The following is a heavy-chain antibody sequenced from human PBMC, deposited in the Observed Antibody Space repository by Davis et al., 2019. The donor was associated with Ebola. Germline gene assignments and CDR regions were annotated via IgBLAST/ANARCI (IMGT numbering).Heavy chain of an antibody. V-gene: IGHV3-30*03. J-gene: IGHJ4*02. CDR2: ISYDGSNK. CDR3: APGNFDY. D-gene: IGHD1-14*01. CDR1: GFTFSSYG. Sequence: GESLKISCAASGFTFSSYGMHWVRQAPGKGLEWVAVISYDGSNKYYADSVKGRFTISRDNSKNTLYLQMNSLRAEDTAVYYCAPGNFDYWGQGTLVTVSS.